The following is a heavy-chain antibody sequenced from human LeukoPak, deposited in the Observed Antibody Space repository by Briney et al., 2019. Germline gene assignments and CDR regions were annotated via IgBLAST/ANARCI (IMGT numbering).Heavy chain of an antibody. V-gene: IGHV3-7*01. D-gene: IGHD1-7*01. CDR1: GFTFSSYW. CDR3: ARGGAHFPLRYNWNYTPLDY. Sequence: PGGSLRLSCAASGFTFSSYWMSWVRQAPGKGLEWVANIKQDGSEKYYVDSVKGRFTISRDNAKNSLYLQMNSLRAEDTAVYYCARGGAHFPLRYNWNYTPLDYWGQGTLVTVSS. CDR2: IKQDGSEK. J-gene: IGHJ4*02.